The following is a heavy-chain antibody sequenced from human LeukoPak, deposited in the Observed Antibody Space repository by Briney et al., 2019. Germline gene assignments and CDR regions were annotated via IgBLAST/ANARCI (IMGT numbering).Heavy chain of an antibody. V-gene: IGHV4-59*01. D-gene: IGHD2-21*01. CDR3: ARGGFQSDY. Sequence: SETLSLTCTFSGGSMTSYYWSWIRQPPGKGLEWIGYIYYSGGTKYNPSLKSRVTISVDTSKNQFSLKLNSMTTADTAVYYCARGGFQSDYWGQGTLVTVSS. J-gene: IGHJ4*02. CDR1: GGSMTSYY. CDR2: IYYSGGT.